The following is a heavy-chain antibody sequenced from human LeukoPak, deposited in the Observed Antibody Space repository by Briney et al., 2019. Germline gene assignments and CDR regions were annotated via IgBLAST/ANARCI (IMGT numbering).Heavy chain of an antibody. CDR3: AKDLGDYEGADY. CDR2: ITGSGGGT. D-gene: IGHD4-17*01. Sequence: RPGGSLRLSCATSGFTFSTYAMSWVRQAPGKGLEWVSGITGSGGGTYYADSVKGRFTISRDSSKNTLYLQMNSLRVEDTAIYYCAKDLGDYEGADYWGQGTLVTVSS. V-gene: IGHV3-23*01. J-gene: IGHJ4*02. CDR1: GFTFSTYA.